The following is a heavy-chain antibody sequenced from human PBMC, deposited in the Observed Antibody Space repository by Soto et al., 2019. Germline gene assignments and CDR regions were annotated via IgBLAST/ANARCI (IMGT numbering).Heavy chain of an antibody. V-gene: IGHV4-31*03. D-gene: IGHD4-17*01. J-gene: IGHJ4*02. CDR1: GGSISSGGYY. Sequence: SETLSLTCTVSGGSISSGGYYWSWIRQHPGKGLEWIGYIYYSGSTYYNPSLKSRVTISVDTSKNQFSLKLSSVTAADTAVYYCARSSQSTVTTFEVWGQGTLVTVSS. CDR2: IYYSGST. CDR3: ARSSQSTVTTFEV.